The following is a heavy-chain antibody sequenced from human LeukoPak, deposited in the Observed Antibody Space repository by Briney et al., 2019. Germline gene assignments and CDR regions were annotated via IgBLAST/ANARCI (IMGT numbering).Heavy chain of an antibody. CDR2: IYTSGST. J-gene: IGHJ4*02. V-gene: IGHV4-61*02. CDR3: ARYCSSTSCYTFGFDY. CDR1: GGSISSGSYY. Sequence: PSETLSLTCTVSGGSISSGSYYWSWIRQPAGKGLEWIGRIYTSGSTNYNPSLKSRVTISVDTSKNQFSLKLSSVTAADTAVYYCARYCSSTSCYTFGFDYWGQGTLVTVSS. D-gene: IGHD2-2*02.